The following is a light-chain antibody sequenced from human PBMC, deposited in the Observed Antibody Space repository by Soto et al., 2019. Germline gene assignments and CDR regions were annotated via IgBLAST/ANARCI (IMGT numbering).Light chain of an antibody. Sequence: QSVLTQPASVSGSPGQSITISCTGTSSDVGSYNLVSWYQQHPGKAPKLMIYEVSNRPSGVSNRFSGSKSGNTASLTISGLQAEDEADYYCSSYTSSGTLVFGGGTKLTVL. CDR1: SSDVGSYNL. V-gene: IGLV2-14*02. CDR3: SSYTSSGTLV. CDR2: EVS. J-gene: IGLJ2*01.